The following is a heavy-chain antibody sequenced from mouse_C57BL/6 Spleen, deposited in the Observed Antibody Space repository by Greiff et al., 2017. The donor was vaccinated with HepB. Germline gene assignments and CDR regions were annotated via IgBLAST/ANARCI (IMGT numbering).Heavy chain of an antibody. CDR2: ISSGSSTI. Sequence: EVKLVESGGGLVKPGGSLKLSCAASGFTFSDYGMHWVRQAPEKGLEWVAYISSGSSTIYYADTVKGRFTISRDNAKNTLFLQMTSLRSEDTAMYYCAREGRLYWYFDVWGTGTTVTVSS. CDR1: GFTFSDYG. J-gene: IGHJ1*03. CDR3: AREGRLYWYFDV. V-gene: IGHV5-17*01.